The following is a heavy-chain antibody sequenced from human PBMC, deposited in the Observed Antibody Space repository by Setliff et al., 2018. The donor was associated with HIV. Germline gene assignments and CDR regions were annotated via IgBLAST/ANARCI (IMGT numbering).Heavy chain of an antibody. CDR3: ARRPPLTTGREYYFDF. D-gene: IGHD1-1*01. V-gene: IGHV4-4*09. J-gene: IGHJ4*02. CDR1: GGSFTTYY. CDR2: FYTSGST. Sequence: TLSLTCTVSGGSFTTYYWSWLRQPPGKELEWIEYFYTSGSTNYNPSLKSRVTISIDTSKNQFSLKLNAVTAADTAVYYCARRPPLTTGREYYFDFWGQGTLVTVSS.